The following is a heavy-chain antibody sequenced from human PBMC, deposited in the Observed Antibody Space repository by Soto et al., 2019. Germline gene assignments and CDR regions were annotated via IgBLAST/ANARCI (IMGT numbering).Heavy chain of an antibody. D-gene: IGHD1-26*01. CDR1: GFTFSSYG. Sequence: PGGSLRLSCAASGFTFSSYGMHWVRQAPGKGLEWVAVISYDGSNKYYADSVKGRFTISRDNSKNTLYLQMNSLRAEDTAVYYCAKGPEWELLIGYFDYWGQGTLVTVSS. V-gene: IGHV3-30*18. CDR2: ISYDGSNK. J-gene: IGHJ4*02. CDR3: AKGPEWELLIGYFDY.